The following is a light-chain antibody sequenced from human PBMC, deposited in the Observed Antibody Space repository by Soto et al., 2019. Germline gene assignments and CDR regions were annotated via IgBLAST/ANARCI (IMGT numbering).Light chain of an antibody. CDR1: SSNIGANYD. CDR3: QSYDSSLNRV. V-gene: IGLV1-40*01. CDR2: GDN. J-gene: IGLJ1*01. Sequence: QSVLSQPPSVSGAPGQRITISCTGSSSNIGANYDVHWYRQVPGTAPKLLMSGDNNRPSGVADRFSGSKSGTSASLAITRLQAEDEADYYWQSYDSSLNRVLGTGTKLTVL.